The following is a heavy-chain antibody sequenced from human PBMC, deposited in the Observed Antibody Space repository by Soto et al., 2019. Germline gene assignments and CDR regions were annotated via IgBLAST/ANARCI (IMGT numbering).Heavy chain of an antibody. Sequence: SETLSLTCTVSGGSISSYYWSWIRQPPGKGLEWIGYISSSGSTVFNPSLTSRVTVSLDTSKNQFSLKLSSVTAADTAVYYCAAHKGGYSYGHFDYWGQGTLVTVSS. CDR1: GGSISSYY. V-gene: IGHV4-4*08. D-gene: IGHD5-18*01. CDR3: AAHKGGYSYGHFDY. CDR2: ISSSGST. J-gene: IGHJ4*02.